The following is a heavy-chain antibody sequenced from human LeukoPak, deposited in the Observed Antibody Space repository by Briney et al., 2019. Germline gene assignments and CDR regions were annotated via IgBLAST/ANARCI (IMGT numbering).Heavy chain of an antibody. D-gene: IGHD5/OR15-5a*01. CDR1: GFLFSTYW. CDR2: IKQDGSEK. J-gene: IGHJ3*01. Sequence: GGSLRLSCEGSGFLFSTYWMSWVRQAPGKGLEWVANIKQDGSEKYYVDSAKGRFTLSRDNGKNSLYLQMNSLRVEDTAMYYCARLVSALWAGDSFDFWGQGTVVTVSS. V-gene: IGHV3-7*01. CDR3: ARLVSALWAGDSFDF.